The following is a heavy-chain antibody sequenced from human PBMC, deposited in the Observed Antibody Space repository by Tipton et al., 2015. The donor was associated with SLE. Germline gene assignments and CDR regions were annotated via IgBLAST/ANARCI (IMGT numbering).Heavy chain of an antibody. CDR3: AVGVATTFLDYGMDV. D-gene: IGHD5-12*01. CDR1: GFTFSSYG. V-gene: IGHV3-30*03. J-gene: IGHJ6*02. Sequence: RSLRLSCAASGFTFSSYGMHWVRQAPGKGLEWLALISYDDINTYYAESVKGRFTISRDNSKNTLYLEMNSLRAEDTAVYYCAVGVATTFLDYGMDVWGQGTTVTVSS. CDR2: ISYDDINT.